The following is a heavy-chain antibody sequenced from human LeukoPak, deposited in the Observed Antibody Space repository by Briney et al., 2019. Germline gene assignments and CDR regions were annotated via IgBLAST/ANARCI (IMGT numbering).Heavy chain of an antibody. Sequence: GRSLRLSCAASGFTFSSYGMHWVRQAPGKGLEWVAVISYDGSNKYYADSVKGRFTISRDNAKNSLYLQMNSLRAEDTAVYYCAREYDYGDYFDYWGQGTLVTVSS. V-gene: IGHV3-30*03. CDR3: AREYDYGDYFDY. CDR2: ISYDGSNK. J-gene: IGHJ4*02. CDR1: GFTFSSYG. D-gene: IGHD4-17*01.